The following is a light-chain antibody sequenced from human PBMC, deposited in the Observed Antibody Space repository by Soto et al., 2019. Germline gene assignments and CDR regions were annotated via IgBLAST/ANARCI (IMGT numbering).Light chain of an antibody. Sequence: EIVMTQSPATLSVSPGGRATLSCRASQSISDTLAWYQQKPGQAPRLLIYGASTRATGFPARFSGSGSGADFTLTISGLQSEDFAVYCCQPYDNWPWTFGQGTKVEIK. CDR3: QPYDNWPWT. CDR1: QSISDT. CDR2: GAS. V-gene: IGKV3-15*01. J-gene: IGKJ1*01.